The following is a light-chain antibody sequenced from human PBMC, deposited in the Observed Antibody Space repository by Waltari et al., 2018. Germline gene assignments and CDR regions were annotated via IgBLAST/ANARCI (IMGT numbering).Light chain of an antibody. CDR3: SSWDDSLNLLV. Sequence: QSVLTQPPSASGTPGQMITISCSGCESNIGSHPVAWYQQIPGRAPKLLIYNHNRRPSGVPDRISASTSGTSASLAISGLQSDDESDYYCSSWDDSLNLLVFGGGTKVTVL. V-gene: IGLV1-44*01. CDR1: ESNIGSHP. J-gene: IGLJ2*01. CDR2: NHN.